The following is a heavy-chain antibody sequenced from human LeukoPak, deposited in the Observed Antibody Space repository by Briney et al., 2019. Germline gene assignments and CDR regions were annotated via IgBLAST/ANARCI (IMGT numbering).Heavy chain of an antibody. CDR1: GFTFSSYG. V-gene: IGHV3-33*01. CDR3: ARENGYLFLSGFDY. Sequence: GGSLRLSCAASGFTFSSYGMHWVRQAPGKGLEWVAVIWYDGSNKYYADSVKGRFTISRDNAKNTLYLQMNSLRAEDTAVYYCARENGYLFLSGFDYWGQGTLVTVSS. CDR2: IWYDGSNK. J-gene: IGHJ4*02. D-gene: IGHD5-12*01.